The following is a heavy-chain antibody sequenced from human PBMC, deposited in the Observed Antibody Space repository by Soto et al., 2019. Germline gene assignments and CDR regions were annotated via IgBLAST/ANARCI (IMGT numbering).Heavy chain of an antibody. V-gene: IGHV1-3*01. CDR3: ARDFWGAIGHYGVDV. J-gene: IGHJ6*02. D-gene: IGHD3-16*01. CDR1: GYIFTAYS. CDR2: VNAGNGNT. Sequence: QVHLVQSGPEVRKPGASVRVSCEASGYIFTAYSIHWIRQAPGQGLEWMGWVNAGNGNTKYSQKFQGRLIITQDTSATTVYVDLSGLRSEDTAIYFCARDFWGAIGHYGVDVWGQGTTVSVSS.